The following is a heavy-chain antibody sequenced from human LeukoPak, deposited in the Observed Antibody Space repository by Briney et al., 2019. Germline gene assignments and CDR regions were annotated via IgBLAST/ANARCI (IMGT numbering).Heavy chain of an antibody. CDR3: ARVRDDFWSGPSAYFDY. CDR1: GGSISSYY. J-gene: IGHJ4*02. V-gene: IGHV4-59*01. CDR2: IYYSGST. Sequence: SETLSLTCTVSGGSISSYYWSWIRQPPGKGLEWIGHIYYSGSTNYNHSLKSRVTISVDTSKNQFSLKLSSVTAADTAVYYCARVRDDFWSGPSAYFDYWGQGTLVTVSS. D-gene: IGHD3-3*01.